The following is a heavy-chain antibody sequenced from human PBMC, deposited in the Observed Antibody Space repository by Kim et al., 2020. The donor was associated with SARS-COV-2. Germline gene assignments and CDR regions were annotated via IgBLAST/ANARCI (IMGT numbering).Heavy chain of an antibody. V-gene: IGHV1-46*01. Sequence: KFRGRVTMTRDTATSTVYMELSSLRSEDTAVYYCARDLRRGYSDGAHWGQGTLVTVSS. D-gene: IGHD5-18*01. CDR3: ARDLRRGYSDGAH. J-gene: IGHJ4*02.